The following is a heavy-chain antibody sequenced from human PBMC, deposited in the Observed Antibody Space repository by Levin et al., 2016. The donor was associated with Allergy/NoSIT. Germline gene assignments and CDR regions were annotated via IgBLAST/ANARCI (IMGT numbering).Heavy chain of an antibody. D-gene: IGHD3-16*01. J-gene: IGHJ4*02. CDR3: VKVSSSDGVTLYRAFDY. V-gene: IGHV3-64D*06. CDR2: ITKEGDTT. CDR1: GFKFSDFP. Sequence: GSLRLSCSASGFKFSDFPMYWVRQAPGKGLEFVSSITKEGDTTNYADSVKDRFTISRDNSKNTVSLQMNSLRSEDTGVYYCVKVSSSDGVTLYRAFDYWGQGTLVTVSS.